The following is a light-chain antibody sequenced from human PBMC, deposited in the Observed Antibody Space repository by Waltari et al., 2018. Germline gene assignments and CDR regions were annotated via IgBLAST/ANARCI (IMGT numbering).Light chain of an antibody. CDR1: QDIRTW. V-gene: IGKV1-12*01. CDR3: QQAKTFPPWT. J-gene: IGKJ1*01. Sequence: DIQMTQSPPYVSASVGDSVTITCRASQDIRTWLAWYQQKPGKAPKLLIYAASTLRTGVPSRFSGSGSGTEFTLTISSLQPEDFATYYCQQAKTFPPWTFGQGTKVEIK. CDR2: AAS.